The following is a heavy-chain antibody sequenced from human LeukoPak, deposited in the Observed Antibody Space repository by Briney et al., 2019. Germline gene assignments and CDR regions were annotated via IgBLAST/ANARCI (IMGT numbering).Heavy chain of an antibody. D-gene: IGHD6-13*01. CDR2: IYTSGST. CDR3: ARVGIAAAGKDY. Sequence: PSQTLSLTCTVSGGSISSGSYYWSWIRQPAGKGLEWIGRIYTSGSTNYDPSLKSRVTISVDTSKNQFSLKLSSVTAADTAVYYCARVGIAAAGKDYWGQGTLVTVS. V-gene: IGHV4-61*02. CDR1: GGSISSGSYY. J-gene: IGHJ4*02.